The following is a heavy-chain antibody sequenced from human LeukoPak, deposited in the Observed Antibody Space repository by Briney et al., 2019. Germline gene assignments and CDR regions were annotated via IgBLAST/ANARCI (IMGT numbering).Heavy chain of an antibody. CDR3: ARGGYDSGSYYKGPLYYFDY. J-gene: IGHJ4*02. Sequence: PGGSLRLSCAASGFTFSSSWMTWVRQAPGKGLEWVSVIYSGGATYYTDSVKGRFTISRDNSKNTLYLQMNSLRAEDTAVYYCARGGYDSGSYYKGPLYYFDYWGQGTLVTVSS. CDR2: IYSGGAT. CDR1: GFTFSSSW. V-gene: IGHV3-53*01. D-gene: IGHD3-10*01.